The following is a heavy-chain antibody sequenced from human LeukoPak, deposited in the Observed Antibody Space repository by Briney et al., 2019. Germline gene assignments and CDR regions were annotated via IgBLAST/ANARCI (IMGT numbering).Heavy chain of an antibody. Sequence: PSQTLSLTCAVSGGSIGSGGYSWSWIRQPPGKGLEWIGYIYHSGSTYYNPSLKSRVTISVDRSKNQFSLKLSSVTAADTAVYYCARGILYCSSTSCYREWFDPWGQGTLVTVSS. CDR3: ARGILYCSSTSCYREWFDP. CDR1: GGSIGSGGYS. D-gene: IGHD2-2*02. J-gene: IGHJ5*02. CDR2: IYHSGST. V-gene: IGHV4-30-2*01.